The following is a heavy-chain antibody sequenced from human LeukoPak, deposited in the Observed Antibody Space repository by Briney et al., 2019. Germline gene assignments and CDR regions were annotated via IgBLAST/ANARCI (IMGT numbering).Heavy chain of an antibody. CDR2: ISSSSSYI. D-gene: IGHD6-19*01. CDR1: GFTFSSYS. J-gene: IGHJ4*02. V-gene: IGHV3-21*01. Sequence: PGGSLRLSCAASGFTFSSYSMNWVRQAPGKGLEWVSSISSSSSYIYYADSVKGRFTISRDNAKNSLYLQMNSLRAEDTAVYYCARESYSSGWSYYFDYWGQGTLGTVSS. CDR3: ARESYSSGWSYYFDY.